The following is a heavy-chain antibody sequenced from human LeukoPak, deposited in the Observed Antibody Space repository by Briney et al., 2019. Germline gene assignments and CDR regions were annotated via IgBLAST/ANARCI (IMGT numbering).Heavy chain of an antibody. CDR2: ISYDGSNK. J-gene: IGHJ4*02. CDR3: AVSSGYYYSRFDY. CDR1: GFTFISYG. D-gene: IGHD3-22*01. Sequence: ALRLPCPASGFTFISYGMHWVRQAPGKGLEWVAVISYDGSNKYYADSVKGRFTISRDNSKSTMYLQMNSLRAEDTAVYYCAVSSGYYYSRFDYWGPAILVTVSS. V-gene: IGHV3-30*03.